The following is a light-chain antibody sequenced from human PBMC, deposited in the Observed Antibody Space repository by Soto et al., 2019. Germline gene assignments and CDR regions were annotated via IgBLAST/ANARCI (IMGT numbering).Light chain of an antibody. CDR2: GAS. CDR1: QSVDSN. V-gene: IGKV3-15*01. J-gene: IGKJ1*01. Sequence: EILMTQSPATVSVYPGERATLSCRARQSVDSNLVWYQQKPGQSPRLLIYGASTRATGIPARFSGSGSGTDFTLTISCLQSEDFALYYCQQYNNWLWTFGQGTRVEIK. CDR3: QQYNNWLWT.